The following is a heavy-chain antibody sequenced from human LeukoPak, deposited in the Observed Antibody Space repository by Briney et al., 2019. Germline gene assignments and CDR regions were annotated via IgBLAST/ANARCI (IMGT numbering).Heavy chain of an antibody. Sequence: SETLSLTCTVSGGSISSYFWSWIRQPPGKGLEWIGYIYYSGSTNYSPSLKSRVTISVDTSKNQFSLKLSSVTAADTAVYYCARDFEGYMDVWGKGTTVTVSS. CDR3: ARDFEGYMDV. V-gene: IGHV4-59*01. J-gene: IGHJ6*03. CDR2: IYYSGST. CDR1: GGSISSYF.